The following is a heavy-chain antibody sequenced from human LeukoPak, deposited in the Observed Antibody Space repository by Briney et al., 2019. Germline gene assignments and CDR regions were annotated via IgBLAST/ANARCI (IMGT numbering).Heavy chain of an antibody. V-gene: IGHV3-30*02. Sequence: GGSPRLSCVASGFTFSTYGMHWVRQAPGKGLEWVAFIWYDGSNKYYADSVKGRFTISRDNSKNTLSLQMNSLRPEDTAMYYCAKSYSYGYDYWGQGALVTVSS. CDR3: AKSYSYGYDY. CDR1: GFTFSTYG. J-gene: IGHJ4*02. CDR2: IWYDGSNK. D-gene: IGHD5-18*01.